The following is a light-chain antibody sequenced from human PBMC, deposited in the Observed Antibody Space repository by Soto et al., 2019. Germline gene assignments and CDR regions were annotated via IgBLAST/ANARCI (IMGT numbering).Light chain of an antibody. CDR2: DVN. CDR1: SSDVGAYDY. V-gene: IGLV2-14*01. CDR3: SSYTSSSSVI. Sequence: QSALTQPASVSGSPGQSIAFSCTGTSSDVGAYDYVSWYQQHPGKAPKLMIYDVNYRPSGVSNRFSGSKSGNTASLTISGLQAEDEADYYCSSYTSSSSVIFGGGTKLTVL. J-gene: IGLJ2*01.